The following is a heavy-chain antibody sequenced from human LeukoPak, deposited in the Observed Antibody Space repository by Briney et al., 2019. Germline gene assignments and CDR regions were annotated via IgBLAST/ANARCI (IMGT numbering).Heavy chain of an antibody. CDR2: TYYRSKWYN. Sequence: PSQTLSLTCAISGDSVSSNSAAWNWIRQSPSRGLEWLGRTYYRSKWYNDYAVSVKSRITINPDTSKNQFSLQLNSVTPEDTAVYYCARDSSYYDILTGYKNAEYFQHWGQGTLVTVSS. CDR1: GDSVSSNSAA. V-gene: IGHV6-1*01. J-gene: IGHJ1*01. D-gene: IGHD3-9*01. CDR3: ARDSSYYDILTGYKNAEYFQH.